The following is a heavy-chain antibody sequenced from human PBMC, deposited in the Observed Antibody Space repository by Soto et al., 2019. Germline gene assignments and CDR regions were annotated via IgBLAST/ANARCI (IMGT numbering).Heavy chain of an antibody. CDR2: ISYNGESK. CDR3: AGCTSCHYYYYHHGMDV. V-gene: IGHV3-30*04. CDR1: EFTFTGYA. J-gene: IGHJ6*02. D-gene: IGHD2-2*01. Sequence: QLVESGGGVVQPGRSLRLSCAASEFTFTGYAMHWVRQAPGKGLEWVAVISYNGESKYYADSVKGRFTTSRDNSRNTLYLQMNTLRAEDTAVYYCAGCTSCHYYYYHHGMDVWGLGTTVTVSS.